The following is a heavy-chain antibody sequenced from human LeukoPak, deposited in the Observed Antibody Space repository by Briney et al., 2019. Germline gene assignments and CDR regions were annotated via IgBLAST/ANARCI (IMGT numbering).Heavy chain of an antibody. Sequence: PSETLSLTCSVSGGSVSSGSYYWSWIRQPPGKGLEWIGYIYYSGSTNYNPSLKRRVTISVDTSKNQFSLKLSSVTAADTAVYYCAREYYYSSGSYRYFDYWGQGTLVTVSS. J-gene: IGHJ4*02. CDR2: IYYSGST. D-gene: IGHD3-10*01. V-gene: IGHV4-61*01. CDR3: AREYYYSSGSYRYFDY. CDR1: GGSVSSGSYY.